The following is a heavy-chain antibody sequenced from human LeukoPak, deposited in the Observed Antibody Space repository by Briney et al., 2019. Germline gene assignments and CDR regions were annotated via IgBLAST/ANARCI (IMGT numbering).Heavy chain of an antibody. J-gene: IGHJ4*02. CDR3: ASEQPFFDY. CDR2: ISSSSSTI. CDR1: GFTFSSYS. V-gene: IGHV3-48*04. D-gene: IGHD6-13*01. Sequence: GGSLRLSCAASGFTFSSYSMNWVRQAPGKGLEWVSYISSSSSTIYYADSVKGRFTISRDNAKNSLYLQMNSLRAEDTAVYYCASEQPFFDYWGQGTLVTVFS.